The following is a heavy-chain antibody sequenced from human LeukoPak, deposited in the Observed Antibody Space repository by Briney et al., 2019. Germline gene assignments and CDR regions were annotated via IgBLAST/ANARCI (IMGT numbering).Heavy chain of an antibody. CDR1: GGSFSGYY. V-gene: IGHV4-59*10. J-gene: IGHJ4*02. CDR3: ARGPSYYYGSGSHWGH. Sequence: SETLSLTCAVYGGSFSGYYWSWIRQPAGKGLEWIGRIYTSGSTNYNPSLKSRVTISVDTSKNQFSLKLSSVTAADTAVYYCARGPSYYYGSGSHWGHWGQGTLVTVSS. D-gene: IGHD3-10*01. CDR2: IYTSGST.